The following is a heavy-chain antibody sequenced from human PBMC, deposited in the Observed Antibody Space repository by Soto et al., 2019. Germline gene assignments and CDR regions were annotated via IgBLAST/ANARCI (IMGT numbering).Heavy chain of an antibody. J-gene: IGHJ6*02. Sequence: SETLSLTCAVYGGSFSSYYWGWIRQPPGKGLEWIGSIYYSGSTYYNPSLKSRVTISVDTSKNQFSLKLSSVTAADTAVYYCARHKQWLVETYYYYGMDVWGQGTTVTVSS. CDR2: IYYSGST. V-gene: IGHV4-39*01. CDR1: GGSFSSYY. D-gene: IGHD6-19*01. CDR3: ARHKQWLVETYYYYGMDV.